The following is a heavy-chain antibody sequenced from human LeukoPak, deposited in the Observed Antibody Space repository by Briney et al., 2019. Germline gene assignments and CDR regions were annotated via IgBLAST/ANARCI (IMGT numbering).Heavy chain of an antibody. Sequence: GGSLRLSCAASGFTFDDYAMHWVRQAPGKGLEWVSGISWNSGSIGYADSVKGRFTISRDNAKNSLYLQMNSLRAEDTALYYCAKGGLVVATSPPSYWGQGTLVTVSS. J-gene: IGHJ4*02. CDR1: GFTFDDYA. V-gene: IGHV3-9*01. D-gene: IGHD5-12*01. CDR3: AKGGLVVATSPPSY. CDR2: ISWNSGSI.